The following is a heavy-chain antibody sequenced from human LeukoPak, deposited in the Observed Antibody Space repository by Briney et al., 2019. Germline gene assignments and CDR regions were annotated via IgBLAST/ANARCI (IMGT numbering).Heavy chain of an antibody. D-gene: IGHD3-10*01. CDR1: GYSFTSYW. J-gene: IGHJ5*02. Sequence: GESLKISCKGSGYSFTSYWIGWVRQMPGKGLEWMGIIYPGDSDTRYSPSFQGQVTILADKSISTAYLQWSSLKASDTAMYYCARTESQSYYYGSGSYLPNWFDPWGQGTLVTVSS. V-gene: IGHV5-51*01. CDR3: ARTESQSYYYGSGSYLPNWFDP. CDR2: IYPGDSDT.